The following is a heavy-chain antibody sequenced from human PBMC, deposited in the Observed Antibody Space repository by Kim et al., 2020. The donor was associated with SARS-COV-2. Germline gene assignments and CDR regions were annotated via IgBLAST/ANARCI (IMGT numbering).Heavy chain of an antibody. V-gene: IGHV1-46*01. J-gene: IGHJ4*02. CDR3: ARASWGLATVAYFDY. D-gene: IGHD4-17*01. Sequence: FQGRVPMTRDTATNTVYMELSSLRYEDTAVYYCARASWGLATVAYFDYWGQGTLVTVSS.